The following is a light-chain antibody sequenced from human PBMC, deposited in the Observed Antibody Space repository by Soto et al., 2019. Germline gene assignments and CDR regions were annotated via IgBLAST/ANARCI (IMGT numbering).Light chain of an antibody. Sequence: QSALTQPASVSGSPGQSITISCTGTNSDVGAYNYVSWYQHHPGKAPKLMIYDVSSRPSGTSNRFSGSKSGNTASLTISGLHAEDEADYYCSSYIGSNSVVFGTGTKLTVL. CDR2: DVS. CDR3: SSYIGSNSVV. V-gene: IGLV2-14*03. CDR1: NSDVGAYNY. J-gene: IGLJ1*01.